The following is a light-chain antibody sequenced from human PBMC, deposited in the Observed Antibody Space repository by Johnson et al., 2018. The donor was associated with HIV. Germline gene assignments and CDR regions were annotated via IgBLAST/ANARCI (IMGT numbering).Light chain of an antibody. CDR1: SSNIGNNY. Sequence: QSVLTQPPSVSAAPGQKVTISCSGSSSNIGNNYVSWYQHLPGTAPKLLIYERNRRPSGIPDRFSASKSGTSATLDITGLQTGDEADYYCGTWDSGLSAHYVFGTGTKITVV. CDR2: ERN. J-gene: IGLJ1*01. CDR3: GTWDSGLSAHYV. V-gene: IGLV1-51*02.